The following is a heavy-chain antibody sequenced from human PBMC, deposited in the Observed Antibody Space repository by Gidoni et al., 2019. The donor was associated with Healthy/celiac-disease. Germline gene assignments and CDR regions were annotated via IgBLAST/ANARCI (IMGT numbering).Heavy chain of an antibody. Sequence: QVQLVQSGAAGKKPGASVNVSCKASGYTFLNYYMHWVRQAPGQGLEWMGIINPSGGSTNYAQKFQGRVTMTRDTSTSTVYMELSSLRSEDTAVYYCAREGGTALTLGFWGQGTLVTVSS. CDR3: AREGGTALTLGF. CDR1: GYTFLNYY. V-gene: IGHV1-46*01. CDR2: INPSGGST. D-gene: IGHD1-1*01. J-gene: IGHJ4*02.